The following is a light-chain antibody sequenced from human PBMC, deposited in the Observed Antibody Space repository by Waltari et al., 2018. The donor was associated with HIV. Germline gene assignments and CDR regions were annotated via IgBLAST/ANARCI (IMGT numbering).Light chain of an antibody. CDR3: QEYNRG. J-gene: IGKJ1*01. CDR1: QGIDNW. V-gene: IGKV1-5*03. Sequence: QMTQSPSTLSASVGDRVTITCRASQGIDNWLAWYQEKPGKAPKLLISMASNLENGVPSRFSGSGFGTEFTLTISSLQPDDVATYYCQEYNRGFGQGTKVEI. CDR2: MAS.